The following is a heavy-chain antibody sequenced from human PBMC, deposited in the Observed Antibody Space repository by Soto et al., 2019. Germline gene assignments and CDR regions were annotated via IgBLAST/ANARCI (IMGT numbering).Heavy chain of an antibody. CDR3: ARDGGRYCSGGSCLDYYYYGMDV. J-gene: IGHJ6*02. V-gene: IGHV1-69*12. CDR1: GGTFSSYA. Sequence: QVQLVQSGAAVKKPGSSVKVSCKASGGTFSSYAISWVRQAPGQGLEWMGGIIPIFGTANYAQKFQGRVTITADESTSTAYMELSSLRSEDTAVYYCARDGGRYCSGGSCLDYYYYGMDVWGQGTTVTVSS. CDR2: IIPIFGTA. D-gene: IGHD2-15*01.